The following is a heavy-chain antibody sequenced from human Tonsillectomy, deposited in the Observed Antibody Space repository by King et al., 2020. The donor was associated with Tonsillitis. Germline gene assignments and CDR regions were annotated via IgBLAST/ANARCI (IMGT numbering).Heavy chain of an antibody. CDR2: ISYDGSNK. CDR1: GFTFSSYA. V-gene: IGHV3-30*01. J-gene: IGHJ3*02. Sequence: VQLVESGGGVVQPGRSLRLSCAASGFTFSSYAMHWVRQAPGKGLEWVAVISYDGSNKYYADSVKGRFTISRDNSKNTLYLQMNSLRVEDTAVYYCARGEGDSSGYYDAFDIWGQGTMVTVSS. CDR3: ARGEGDSSGYYDAFDI. D-gene: IGHD3-22*01.